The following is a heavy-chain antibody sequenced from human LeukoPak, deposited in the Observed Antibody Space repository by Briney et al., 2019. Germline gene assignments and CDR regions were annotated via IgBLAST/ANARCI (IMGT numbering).Heavy chain of an antibody. V-gene: IGHV4-4*07. Sequence: SETLSLTCTVSGGPISGYYWSWIRQPAGKGLEWIGRMSTSGNSNYIPSLVSRVTMSVDTSKNQFSLNLSSVTAADTAVYYCARESGSMRWFDPWGQGTLVTVSS. J-gene: IGHJ5*02. CDR2: MSTSGNS. CDR3: ARESGSMRWFDP. CDR1: GGPISGYY. D-gene: IGHD6-25*01.